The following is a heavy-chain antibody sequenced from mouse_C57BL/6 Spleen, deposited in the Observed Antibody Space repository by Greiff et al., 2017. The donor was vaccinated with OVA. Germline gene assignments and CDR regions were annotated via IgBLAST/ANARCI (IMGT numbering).Heavy chain of an antibody. D-gene: IGHD2-5*01. V-gene: IGHV1-52*01. CDR2: IDPSDSET. J-gene: IGHJ4*01. CDR3: ARWKSYSNYGALDY. CDR1: GYTFTSYW. Sequence: VQLKQPGAELVRPGSSVKLSCKASGYTFTSYWMHWVKQRPIQGLEWIGNIDPSDSETHYNQKFKDKATLTVDKSSSTAYMQLSSLTSEDSAVYDCARWKSYSNYGALDYWGQGTSVTVSA.